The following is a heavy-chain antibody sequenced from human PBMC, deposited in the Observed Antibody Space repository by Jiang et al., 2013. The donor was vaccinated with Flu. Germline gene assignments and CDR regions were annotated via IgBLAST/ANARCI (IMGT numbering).Heavy chain of an antibody. CDR2: YPGDSDT. Sequence: YPGDSDTRYSPSFQGHVTISADKSISTAYLQWSSLKASDTAMYYCARDGGYCSGGSCYPPPSDGMDVWGQGTTVTVSS. D-gene: IGHD2-15*01. J-gene: IGHJ6*02. CDR3: ARDGGYCSGGSCYPPPSDGMDV. V-gene: IGHV5-51*01.